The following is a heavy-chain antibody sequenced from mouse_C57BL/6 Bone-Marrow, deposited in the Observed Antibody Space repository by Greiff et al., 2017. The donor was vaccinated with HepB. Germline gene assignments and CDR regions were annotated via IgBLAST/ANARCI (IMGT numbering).Heavy chain of an antibody. D-gene: IGHD3-2*02. V-gene: IGHV1-55*01. CDR2: IYPGSGST. Sequence: VQLQQPGAELVKPGASVKMSCKASGYTFTSYWITWVKQRPGQGLEWIGDIYPGSGSTNYNEKFESKATLTVDTSSSTAYMQLSSLTSEDSAVYYCARGDSGYVLAWFAYWGQGTLVTVSA. CDR1: GYTFTSYW. CDR3: ARGDSGYVLAWFAY. J-gene: IGHJ3*01.